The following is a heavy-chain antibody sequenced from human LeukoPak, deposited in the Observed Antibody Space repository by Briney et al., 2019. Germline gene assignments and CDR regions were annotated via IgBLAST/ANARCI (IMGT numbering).Heavy chain of an antibody. V-gene: IGHV1-2*02. J-gene: IGHJ5*02. CDR3: ARFYDSSGYYYVRWFDP. Sequence: GASVKVSCKASGYTFTGYYMHWVRQAPGQGIEWMGWINPNSGGTNYAQKFQGRVTMTRDTSISTAYMELSRLRSDDTAVYYCARFYDSSGYYYVRWFDPWGQGTLVTVSS. CDR2: INPNSGGT. D-gene: IGHD3-22*01. CDR1: GYTFTGYY.